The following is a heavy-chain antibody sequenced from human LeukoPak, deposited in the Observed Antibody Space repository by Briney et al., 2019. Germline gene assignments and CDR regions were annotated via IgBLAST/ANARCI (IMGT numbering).Heavy chain of an antibody. D-gene: IGHD3-10*01. Sequence: SQTLSLTCTVSGGSISSGGYYCSWIRQHPGKSLEWIGYIYYSGSTYYNPSLKSRVTISVDTSKNQFSLKLSSVTAADTAVYYCARAAWFGELLAAFDIWGQGTMVTVSS. CDR1: GGSISSGGYY. CDR3: ARAAWFGELLAAFDI. J-gene: IGHJ3*02. V-gene: IGHV4-31*03. CDR2: IYYSGST.